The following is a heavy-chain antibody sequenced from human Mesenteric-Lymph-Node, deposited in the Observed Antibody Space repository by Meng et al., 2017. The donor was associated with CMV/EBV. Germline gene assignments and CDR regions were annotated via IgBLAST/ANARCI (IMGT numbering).Heavy chain of an antibody. CDR3: VRTTPPEGINVWGSYIQS. Sequence: GESLRLSCAASGFTFTNYAMNWVRQAPGKGLEWVSLISWDGGSTYYADSVKGRFTISRDNAKNSLYLIMNSLRVEDTAVYFCVRTTPPEGINVWGSYIQSWGQGTLVTVS. CDR1: GFTFTNYA. J-gene: IGHJ5*02. V-gene: IGHV3-20*04. CDR2: ISWDGGST. D-gene: IGHD3-16*01.